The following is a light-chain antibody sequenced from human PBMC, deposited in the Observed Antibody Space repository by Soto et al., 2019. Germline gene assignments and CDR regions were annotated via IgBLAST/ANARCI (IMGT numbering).Light chain of an antibody. Sequence: QSVLTQPASVSGSPGQSITISCTGTSSDVGGYNYVSWYQQHPGKAPKLMIYDVTNRPSGISNRFSGSKSGNTASLTISGLQAEDEAEYYCSSYTTSSTRVFSGGTQLTVL. J-gene: IGLJ2*01. CDR2: DVT. V-gene: IGLV2-14*03. CDR3: SSYTTSSTRV. CDR1: SSDVGGYNY.